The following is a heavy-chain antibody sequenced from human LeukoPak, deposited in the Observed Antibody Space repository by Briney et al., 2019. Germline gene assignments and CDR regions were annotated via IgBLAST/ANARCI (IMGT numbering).Heavy chain of an antibody. CDR1: GFSFSSYT. J-gene: IGHJ4*02. CDR2: ISRTSSDI. V-gene: IGHV3-21*01. Sequence: GGSLRLSCAASGFSFSSYTMNWVRQAPGKGLEWVSFISRTSSDIYHADSVKGRFTISRDNAKNSLYLQMNSLRAEDTAVYYCARDLPPAVDWGQGTLVTVSS. CDR3: ARDLPPAVD.